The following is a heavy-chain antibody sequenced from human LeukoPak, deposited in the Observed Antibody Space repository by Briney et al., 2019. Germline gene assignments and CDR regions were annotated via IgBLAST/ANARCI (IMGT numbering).Heavy chain of an antibody. V-gene: IGHV3-23*01. CDR3: AKEYFYIDY. J-gene: IGHJ4*02. CDR1: GFTFFTNP. CDR2: IRGAGFTT. D-gene: IGHD3-9*01. Sequence: PGGSLRLSCAASGFTFFTNPMSWVRQAPGKGLEWVSAIRGAGFTTYYADSVKGRFTISRDNSRNTVFLQMDSLRAEDTAIYYCAKEYFYIDYWGQGTLVTVSS.